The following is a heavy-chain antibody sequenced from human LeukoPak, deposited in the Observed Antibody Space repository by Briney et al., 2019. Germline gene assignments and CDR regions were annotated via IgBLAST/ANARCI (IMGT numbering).Heavy chain of an antibody. CDR1: GFTFSSYA. J-gene: IGHJ4*02. CDR2: ISGSGGST. D-gene: IGHD3-16*01. Sequence: PGGSLRLSCAASGFTFSSYAMSWVRQAPGKGLEWVSAISGSGGSTYYADSEKGRFTISRDNSKNTLYLQMNSLRAEDTAVYYCAKDLWGSYPGSLFDYWGQGTLVTVSS. V-gene: IGHV3-23*01. CDR3: AKDLWGSYPGSLFDY.